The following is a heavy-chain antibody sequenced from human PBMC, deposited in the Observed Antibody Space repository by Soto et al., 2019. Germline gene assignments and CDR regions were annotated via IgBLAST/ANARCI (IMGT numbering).Heavy chain of an antibody. Sequence: SETLSLTCTVSGGSISSSGYYWGWIRQPPGKGLEWIGYIYYSGSTYYNPSLKSRVTISVDTSKNQFSLKLSSVTAADTAVYYCPRVGHITWFDPWGQGTLVTVSS. J-gene: IGHJ5*02. CDR2: IYYSGST. CDR3: PRVGHITWFDP. V-gene: IGHV4-30-4*08. D-gene: IGHD1-20*01. CDR1: GGSISSSGYY.